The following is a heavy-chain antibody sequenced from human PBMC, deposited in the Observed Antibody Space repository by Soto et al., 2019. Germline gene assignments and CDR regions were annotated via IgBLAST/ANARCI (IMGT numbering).Heavy chain of an antibody. CDR2: IIPILGET. V-gene: IGHV1-69*08. CDR3: ARGLGGRMDV. J-gene: IGHJ6*02. D-gene: IGHD3-16*01. CDR1: GTIFSSYT. Sequence: QVQLVQSGAEVKKPGSSVRVSCKASGTIFSSYTISWVRQAPGQGLEWMGRIIPILGETNSAQKFQGKVTLTADTSTNTAYMQLNSLRLEDTAVYYCARGLGGRMDVWGQGTTVTVSS.